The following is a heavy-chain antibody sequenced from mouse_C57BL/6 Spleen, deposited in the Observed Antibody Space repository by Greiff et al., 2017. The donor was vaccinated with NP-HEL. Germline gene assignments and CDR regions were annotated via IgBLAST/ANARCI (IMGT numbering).Heavy chain of an antibody. D-gene: IGHD2-1*01. CDR3: ARGDYYGNHGYFDV. V-gene: IGHV1-61*01. CDR2: IYPSDSET. J-gene: IGHJ1*03. Sequence: VQLQQSGAELVRPGSSVKLSCKASGYTFTSYWMDWVKQRPGQGLEWIGNIYPSDSETHYNQKFKDKATLTVDKSSSTAYMQLSSLTSEDSAVYYCARGDYYGNHGYFDVWGTGTTVTVSS. CDR1: GYTFTSYW.